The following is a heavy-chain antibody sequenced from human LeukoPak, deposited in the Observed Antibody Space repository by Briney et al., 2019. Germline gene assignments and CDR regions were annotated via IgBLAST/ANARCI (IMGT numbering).Heavy chain of an antibody. Sequence: ASVKVSCKASGYTFTSYDINWVRQATGQGLEWMGWMNPNSGNTGYAQKFQGRVTMTRNTSISTAYMELSSLRSEDTAVYYCARGNGATTSYYFDYWGQGTLVTVSS. J-gene: IGHJ4*02. D-gene: IGHD1-26*01. V-gene: IGHV1-8*01. CDR2: MNPNSGNT. CDR3: ARGNGATTSYYFDY. CDR1: GYTFTSYD.